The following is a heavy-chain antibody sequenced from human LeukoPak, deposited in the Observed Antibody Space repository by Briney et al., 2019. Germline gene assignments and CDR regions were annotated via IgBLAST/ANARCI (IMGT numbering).Heavy chain of an antibody. CDR2: ISGSGGST. J-gene: IGHJ4*02. Sequence: GGSLRLSCAASGFTFSSYAMIWLRQAPGKGLEWVSAISGSGGSTYYADSVKALFTISRDNYKNTLYMQMNRLRAEDTAVYYCAKAPSTSTAIRYWGQGTLVTVSS. CDR1: GFTFSSYA. D-gene: IGHD2-21*02. CDR3: AKAPSTSTAIRY. V-gene: IGHV3-23*01.